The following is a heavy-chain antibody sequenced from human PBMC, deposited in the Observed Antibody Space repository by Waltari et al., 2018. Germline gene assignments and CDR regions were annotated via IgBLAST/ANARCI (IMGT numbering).Heavy chain of an antibody. CDR1: GGSIDTPNHY. Sequence: QLQLQESGPGPVKPSATLSLTCSVSGGSIDTPNHYWSWIRQPPGQGLEWIGTISYAGTTYTNPSLRSRLTMSRDTSKNQLSLTLGSTTAADTAVYYCATYIGASVGTAAFDVWGQGTMVTVSS. CDR2: ISYAGTT. CDR3: ATYIGASVGTAAFDV. J-gene: IGHJ3*01. D-gene: IGHD5-12*01. V-gene: IGHV4-39*01.